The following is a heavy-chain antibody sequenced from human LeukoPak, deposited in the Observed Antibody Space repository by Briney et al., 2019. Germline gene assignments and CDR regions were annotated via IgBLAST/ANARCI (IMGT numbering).Heavy chain of an antibody. V-gene: IGHV4-34*01. CDR1: GGSISSYY. CDR2: INHSGST. J-gene: IGHJ4*02. Sequence: SETLSLTCTVSGGSISSYYWSWIRQPPGKGLEWIGEINHSGSTNYNPSLKSRVTISVDTSKNQFSLKLSSVTAADTAVYYCARQNTMIVVGYYFDYWGQGTLVTVSS. CDR3: ARQNTMIVVGYYFDY. D-gene: IGHD3-22*01.